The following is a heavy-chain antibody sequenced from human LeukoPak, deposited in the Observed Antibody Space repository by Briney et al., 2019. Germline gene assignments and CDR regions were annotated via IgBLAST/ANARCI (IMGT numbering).Heavy chain of an antibody. CDR1: GFTFSSYA. J-gene: IGHJ3*02. CDR3: AKSHGDYVWGSYPSAFDI. D-gene: IGHD3-16*01. V-gene: IGHV3-23*01. CDR2: ISGSGGSA. Sequence: PGGSLRHACAASGFTFSSYAMSWVRQAPGKGLEWVSAISGSGGSAYYADSVKGRFTISRDNSKNTLYLQMNSLRAEDTAVYYCAKSHGDYVWGSYPSAFDIWGRGTMVTVSS.